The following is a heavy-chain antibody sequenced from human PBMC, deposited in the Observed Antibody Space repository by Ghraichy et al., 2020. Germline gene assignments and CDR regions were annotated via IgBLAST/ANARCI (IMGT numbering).Heavy chain of an antibody. Sequence: LSLTCAASGFTFNNYWMHWVRQAPGKGLVWVSRINSDGRDTTYADSVKGRFTISRDNARNTLSLQMNSLRPEDTAVYYCAREYCSGRRCFFGTGGSHFDYWGQGTLVTVSS. J-gene: IGHJ4*02. CDR2: INSDGRDT. D-gene: IGHD2-15*01. CDR1: GFTFNNYW. V-gene: IGHV3-74*01. CDR3: AREYCSGRRCFFGTGGSHFDY.